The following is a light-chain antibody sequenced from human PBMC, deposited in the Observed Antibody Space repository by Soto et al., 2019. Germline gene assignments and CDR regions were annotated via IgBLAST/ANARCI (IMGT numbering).Light chain of an antibody. Sequence: SVLTQPASLSGSPGQSITISCTGTSSDVGSYNLVSWYQQHPGKAPKLMIYEVSKRPSGVSNRFSGSKSGNTASLTISGLQAEDEADYYCCSYAGSSTLVFGGGTKVTVL. CDR2: EVS. CDR1: SSDVGSYNL. V-gene: IGLV2-23*02. CDR3: CSYAGSSTLV. J-gene: IGLJ2*01.